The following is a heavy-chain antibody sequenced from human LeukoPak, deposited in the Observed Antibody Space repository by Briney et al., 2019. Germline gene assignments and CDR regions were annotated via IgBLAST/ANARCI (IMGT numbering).Heavy chain of an antibody. CDR1: GFTFSSSA. Sequence: GGSLRLSCAASGFTFSSSAMSWVRQAPGKGLEWVSVIDGSGGFTRYADSVKGRFTISRDNSKNTLYLQMNSLRAEDSAVYYCATERVPGTVDYWGQGTLVTVSS. J-gene: IGHJ4*02. D-gene: IGHD6-19*01. CDR3: ATERVPGTVDY. V-gene: IGHV3-23*01. CDR2: IDGSGGFT.